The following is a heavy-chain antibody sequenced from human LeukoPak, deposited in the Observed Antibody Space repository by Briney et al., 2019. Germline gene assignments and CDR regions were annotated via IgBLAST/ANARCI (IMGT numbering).Heavy chain of an antibody. D-gene: IGHD3-10*01. CDR3: ARDSRYYYGSGSYRAPFDI. CDR1: GASISSTSYY. V-gene: IGHV4-39*07. CDR2: IYYSGST. Sequence: PSETLSLTCTVSGASISSTSYYWGWIRQPPGKGLEWIGTIYYSGSTYYNPSLKSRVTISVDTSKNQFSLKLSSVTAADTAVYYCARDSRYYYGSGSYRAPFDIWGQGTMATVSS. J-gene: IGHJ3*02.